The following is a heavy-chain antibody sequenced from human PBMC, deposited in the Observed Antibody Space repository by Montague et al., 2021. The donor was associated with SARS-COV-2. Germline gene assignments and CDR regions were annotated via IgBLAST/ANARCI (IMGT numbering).Heavy chain of an antibody. CDR1: GASFSGYY. D-gene: IGHD2-2*01. J-gene: IGHJ6*02. Sequence: SETLSLTCAVSGASFSGYYWSWIRQPQREGLEWNWEIDHNRSTNYNPSLKIPVTISVDMSKNHISLKLRSVTAADTAVYYCARGNVVVVRAAVSCEYYYGMDAWGQGTMVTVSS. CDR3: ARGNVVVVRAAVSCEYYYGMDA. V-gene: IGHV4-34*01. CDR2: IDHNRST.